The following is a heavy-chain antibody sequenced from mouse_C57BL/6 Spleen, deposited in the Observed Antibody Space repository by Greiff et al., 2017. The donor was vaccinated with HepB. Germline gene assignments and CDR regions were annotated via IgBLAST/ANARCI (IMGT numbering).Heavy chain of an antibody. Sequence: DVQLQESGPGLVKPSQSLSLTCSVTGYSITSGYYWNWIRQFPGNKLEWMGYISYDGSNNYNPSLKNRISITRDTSKNQFFLKLKSVTTEDTATYYCARERDYYGSSFSAWFAYWGQGTLVTVSA. D-gene: IGHD1-1*01. J-gene: IGHJ3*01. CDR3: ARERDYYGSSFSAWFAY. CDR2: ISYDGSN. V-gene: IGHV3-6*01. CDR1: GYSITSGYY.